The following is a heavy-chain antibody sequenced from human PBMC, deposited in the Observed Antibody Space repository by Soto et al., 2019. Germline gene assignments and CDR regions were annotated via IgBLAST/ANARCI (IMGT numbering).Heavy chain of an antibody. CDR2: IKQDGSEK. J-gene: IGHJ5*02. CDR3: ARDVEYYDFWSGGWFDP. CDR1: GFTFSSYW. D-gene: IGHD3-3*01. V-gene: IGHV3-7*01. Sequence: EVQLVESGGGLVQPGGSLRLSCAASGFTFSSYWMSWVRQAPGKGLGWVANIKQDGSEKYYVDSVKGRFTISRDNAENSLYLQMNSLRAEDTAVYYCARDVEYYDFWSGGWFDPWGQGTLVTVSS.